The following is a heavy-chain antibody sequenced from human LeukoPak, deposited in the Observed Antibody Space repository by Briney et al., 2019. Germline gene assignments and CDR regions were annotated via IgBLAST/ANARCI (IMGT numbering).Heavy chain of an antibody. CDR1: GGSVSSDY. V-gene: IGHV4-59*02. J-gene: IGHJ4*02. D-gene: IGHD6-6*01. CDR2: IYYSGST. Sequence: SETLSLTCTVSGGSVSSDYWSWIRQPPGKGLEWIGYIYYSGSTNYNPSLKSRVTISVDTSKNQFSLKLSSVTAADTDVYYCARGSIAARRDFDYWGQGTLVTVSS. CDR3: ARGSIAARRDFDY.